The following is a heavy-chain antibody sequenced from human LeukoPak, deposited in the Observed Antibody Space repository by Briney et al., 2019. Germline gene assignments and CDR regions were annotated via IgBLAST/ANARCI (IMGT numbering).Heavy chain of an antibody. J-gene: IGHJ4*02. Sequence: PGGSLRLSCAASGFTFSNAWMSWVRQAPGKGLEWVGRIKSKTDGGTTDYAAPVKGRFTISRDDSKNTLYLQMNSLKTEDTAVYYCTTHKRDSSLAGLDYWGQGTLVTVSS. CDR2: IKSKTDGGTT. CDR1: GFTFSNAW. V-gene: IGHV3-15*01. D-gene: IGHD6-19*01. CDR3: TTHKRDSSLAGLDY.